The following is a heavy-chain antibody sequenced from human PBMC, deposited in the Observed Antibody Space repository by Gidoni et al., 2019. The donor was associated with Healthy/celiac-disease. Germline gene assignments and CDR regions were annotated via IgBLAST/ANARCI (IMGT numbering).Heavy chain of an antibody. J-gene: IGHJ5*02. CDR2: IWYDGSNK. D-gene: IGHD3-10*01. V-gene: IGHV3-33*01. Sequence: QVQLVESGGGVVQPGRSLRLSCAASGFTFSSYGMHWVRQAPGKGLEWVAVIWYDGSNKYYADSVKGRFTISRDNSKNTLYLQMNSLRAEDTAVYYCAREARGYYYGSGEFDPWGQGTLVTVSS. CDR3: AREARGYYYGSGEFDP. CDR1: GFTFSSYG.